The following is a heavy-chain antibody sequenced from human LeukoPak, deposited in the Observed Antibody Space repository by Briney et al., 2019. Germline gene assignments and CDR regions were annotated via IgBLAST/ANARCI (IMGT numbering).Heavy chain of an antibody. D-gene: IGHD1-26*01. CDR1: GLTFRTHW. Sequence: GGSLRLSCAVSGLTFRTHWMDGARQAPGKGLEWVATIKADGSEIYYSESVRGRFTISRDNTKNSLYLQMNGLRAEDTAVYYCANVWEFGYWGQGTLVSVSS. CDR3: ANVWEFGY. CDR2: IKADGSEI. V-gene: IGHV3-7*01. J-gene: IGHJ4*02.